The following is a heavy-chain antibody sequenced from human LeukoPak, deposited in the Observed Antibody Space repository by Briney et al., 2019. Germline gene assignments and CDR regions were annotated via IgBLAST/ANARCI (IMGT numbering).Heavy chain of an antibody. Sequence: SETLPLTCTVSGGSISSSSYYWGWIRQPPGKGLEWIGSIYYSGSTYYNPSLESRVTISVDTSKNQFSLKLSSVTAADTAVYYCAGSTVANWGYWGQGTLVTVSS. D-gene: IGHD4-23*01. CDR3: AGSTVANWGY. V-gene: IGHV4-39*07. CDR2: IYYSGST. CDR1: GGSISSSSYY. J-gene: IGHJ4*02.